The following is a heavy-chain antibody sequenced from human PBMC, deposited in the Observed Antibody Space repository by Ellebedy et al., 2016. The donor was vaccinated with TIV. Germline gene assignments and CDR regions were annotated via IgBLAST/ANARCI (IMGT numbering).Heavy chain of an antibody. CDR1: GFTFSSYW. J-gene: IGHJ4*02. V-gene: IGHV3-74*01. CDR2: INSDGSST. Sequence: GESLKISXAASGFTFSSYWMHWVRQAPGKGLVWVSRINSDGSSTSYADSVKGRFTISRDNAKNTLYLQMNSLRAEDTAVYYCARGYHPPGVWGQGTLVTVSS. CDR3: ARGYHPPGV. D-gene: IGHD7-27*01.